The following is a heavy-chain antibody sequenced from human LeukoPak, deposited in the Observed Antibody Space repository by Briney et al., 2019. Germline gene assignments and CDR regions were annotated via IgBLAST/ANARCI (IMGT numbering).Heavy chain of an antibody. J-gene: IGHJ5*02. V-gene: IGHV1-24*01. CDR2: FDPEDGET. CDR1: GYTLTELS. Sequence: ASVKVSFKVSGYTLTELSMHWVRQAPGKGLEWMGGFDPEDGETIYAQKFQGRVTMTEDTSTDTAYMELSSLRSEDTAVYYCATQGDYYDGSGYYRKKDWFDPWGQGTLVTVSS. D-gene: IGHD3-22*01. CDR3: ATQGDYYDGSGYYRKKDWFDP.